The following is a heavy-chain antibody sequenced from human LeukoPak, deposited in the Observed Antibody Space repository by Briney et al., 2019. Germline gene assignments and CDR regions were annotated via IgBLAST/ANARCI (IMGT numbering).Heavy chain of an antibody. J-gene: IGHJ6*02. Sequence: GGSLRLSCAPSGFTLSSYGMLWVRQAPGKGREWVADISYGGSNKYYVDSVKGRFTISRDNSKNTLYLQLNSLRAEATAVYYCAKDQGQPAHCDYSGHYCGMDVWGQGTTVTVSS. V-gene: IGHV3-30*18. CDR2: ISYGGSNK. D-gene: IGHD4-17*01. CDR1: GFTLSSYG. CDR3: AKDQGQPAHCDYSGHYCGMDV.